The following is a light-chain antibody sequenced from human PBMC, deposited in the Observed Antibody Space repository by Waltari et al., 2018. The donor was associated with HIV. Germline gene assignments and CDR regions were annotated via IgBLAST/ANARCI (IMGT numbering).Light chain of an antibody. CDR1: QSISTY. CDR3: QQSYRIPLA. Sequence: DIQMTQSPSPLSASVVDRVTITCRASQSISTYLNWYQQKPGKAPKLLIYGAFSLQSGVPSGFSGSGSGTDFTLTITSLQPEDFATYYCQQSYRIPLAFGGGTKVEL. V-gene: IGKV1-39*01. CDR2: GAF. J-gene: IGKJ4*01.